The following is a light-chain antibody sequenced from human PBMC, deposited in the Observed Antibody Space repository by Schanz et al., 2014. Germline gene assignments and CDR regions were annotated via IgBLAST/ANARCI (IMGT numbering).Light chain of an antibody. CDR2: GAS. CDR1: QSVGSN. V-gene: IGKV3-11*01. Sequence: EIVMTQSPATLSVSPGDRATLSCRASQSVGSNLAWYQQKPGQAPRLLIYGASTRATGIPARFSGSGSGTDFTLTISSLEPEDFAVYYCQQRSNWLWTFGQGTKVEIK. J-gene: IGKJ1*01. CDR3: QQRSNWLWT.